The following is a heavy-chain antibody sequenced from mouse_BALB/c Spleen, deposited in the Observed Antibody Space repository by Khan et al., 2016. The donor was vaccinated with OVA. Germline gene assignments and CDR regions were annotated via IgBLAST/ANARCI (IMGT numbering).Heavy chain of an antibody. J-gene: IGHJ3*01. CDR1: GYTFTTYT. V-gene: IGHV1-4*01. Sequence: VQLQQSGAELARPGASVKMSCKASGYTFTTYTIHWVKQRPGQGLEWIGYIIPSNDYTNYNKKFKARATLTADNSSSTAYLQLSSLPSEDYAVFCCVREGAYYGCDGWFAYWGQGTLVTVSA. CDR3: VREGAYYGCDGWFAY. D-gene: IGHD2-14*01. CDR2: IIPSNDYT.